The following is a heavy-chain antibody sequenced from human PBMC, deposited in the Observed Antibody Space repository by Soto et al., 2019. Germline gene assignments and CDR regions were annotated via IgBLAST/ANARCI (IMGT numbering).Heavy chain of an antibody. D-gene: IGHD3-22*01. CDR2: IYPGDSDT. Sequence: PGESLKISCKGSGYSFTSYWIGWVRQMPGKGLEWMGIIYPGDSDTRYSPSFQGQVTISADKSISTAYLQWSSLKASDTAMYYCARRLHYDSSGYYYDAFDIWGQGTMVTVSS. CDR3: ARRLHYDSSGYYYDAFDI. V-gene: IGHV5-51*01. CDR1: GYSFTSYW. J-gene: IGHJ3*02.